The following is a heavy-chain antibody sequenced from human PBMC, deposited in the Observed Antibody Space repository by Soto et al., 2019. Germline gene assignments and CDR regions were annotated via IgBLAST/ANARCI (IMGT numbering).Heavy chain of an antibody. CDR3: AKKSEIAVPGYYFDL. V-gene: IGHV3-48*03. CDR2: ISTLGTTI. CDR1: GFNFKIYG. D-gene: IGHD2-21*01. Sequence: PGGSLRLSCSASGFNFKIYGMTWVRQAPGKGLEWISDISTLGTTIHYADSVRDRFTISRDNPTNTVYLHLTSLRDEDTAVYCAKKSEIAVPGYYFDLWGQGTLVTVSS. J-gene: IGHJ4*02.